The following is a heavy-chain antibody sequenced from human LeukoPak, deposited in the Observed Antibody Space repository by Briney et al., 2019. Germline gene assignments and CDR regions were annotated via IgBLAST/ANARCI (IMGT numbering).Heavy chain of an antibody. D-gene: IGHD2-15*01. CDR3: ARVGAVVVVAATH. CDR1: GGSFSGYY. Sequence: SETLSHTCAVYGGSFSGYYWSWIRQPPGKGLEWIGEINHSGSTNYNPSLKSRVTISVDTSKNQFSLKLSSVTAADTAVYYCARVGAVVVVAATHWGRGTLVSVSS. CDR2: INHSGST. J-gene: IGHJ4*02. V-gene: IGHV4-34*01.